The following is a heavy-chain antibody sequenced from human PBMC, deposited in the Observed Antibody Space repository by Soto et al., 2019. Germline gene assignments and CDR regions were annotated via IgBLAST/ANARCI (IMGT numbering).Heavy chain of an antibody. D-gene: IGHD3-22*01. CDR1: GFTFTSYY. CDR2: INPSGGST. CDR3: ARVAYYYDSSGYPPDDAFDI. Sequence: PGGSLRLSCAASGFTFTSYYMHWVRQAPGQWLEWMGIINPSGGSTSYAQKFQGRVTMTRDTSTSTVYMELSSLRSEDTAVYYCARVAYYYDSSGYPPDDAFDIWGQGTMVTVSS. V-gene: IGHV1-46*01. J-gene: IGHJ3*02.